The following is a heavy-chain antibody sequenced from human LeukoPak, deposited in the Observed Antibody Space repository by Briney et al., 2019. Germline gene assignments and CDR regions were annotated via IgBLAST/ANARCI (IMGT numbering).Heavy chain of an antibody. J-gene: IGHJ4*02. D-gene: IGHD3-10*01. CDR2: IVVGSGNT. CDR1: GFTFTSSA. V-gene: IGHV1-58*02. Sequence: SVKVSCKASGFTFTSSAMQWVRQARGQRLEWIGWIVVGSGNTNYAQKFQERVTITRDMSTSTAYMELSSLRSEDTAVYYCAASLMVRGASTGFDYWGQGTLVTVSS. CDR3: AASLMVRGASTGFDY.